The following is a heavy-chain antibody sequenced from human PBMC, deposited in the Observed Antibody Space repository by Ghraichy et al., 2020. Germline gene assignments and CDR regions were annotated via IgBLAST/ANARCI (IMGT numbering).Heavy chain of an antibody. CDR3: ARDQDIVATEYYFDY. D-gene: IGHD5-12*01. Sequence: LSLTCAASGFTFSSYSMNWVRQAPGKGLEWVSYISSSSSTIYYADSVKGRFTISRDNAKNSLYLQMNSLRDEDTAVYYCARDQDIVATEYYFDYWGQGTLVTVSS. V-gene: IGHV3-48*02. CDR1: GFTFSSYS. J-gene: IGHJ4*02. CDR2: ISSSSSTI.